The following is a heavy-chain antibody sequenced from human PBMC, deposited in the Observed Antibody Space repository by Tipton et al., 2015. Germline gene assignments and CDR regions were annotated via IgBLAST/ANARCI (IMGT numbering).Heavy chain of an antibody. CDR3: ATVPTRYYDFWSGPYSGWFDP. J-gene: IGHJ5*02. V-gene: IGHV4-61*01. D-gene: IGHD3-3*01. Sequence: TLSLTCTVSGGSVSSGSYYWSWIRQPPGKGLEWIGYIYYSGSATYNPTLKSRVTISVDTSKNQFSLKLSSVTAADTAVYYCATVPTRYYDFWSGPYSGWFDPWGQGSLVTVSS. CDR2: IYYSGSA. CDR1: GGSVSSGSYY.